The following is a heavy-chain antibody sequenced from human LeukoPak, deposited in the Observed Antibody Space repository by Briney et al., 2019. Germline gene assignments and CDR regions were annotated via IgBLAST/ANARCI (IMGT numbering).Heavy chain of an antibody. D-gene: IGHD2-2*01. J-gene: IGHJ4*02. CDR1: GFTFSSYG. V-gene: IGHV3-30*18. Sequence: GGSLRLSCAASGFTFSSYGMHWVRQAPGKGLEWVAVISYDGSNKYYAPSVRGRFTISRDNSKNTLYLQMNSLRAEDTAVYYCAKDEIGYCRGTNCYDYFDFWGQGTLVTVSS. CDR3: AKDEIGYCRGTNCYDYFDF. CDR2: ISYDGSNK.